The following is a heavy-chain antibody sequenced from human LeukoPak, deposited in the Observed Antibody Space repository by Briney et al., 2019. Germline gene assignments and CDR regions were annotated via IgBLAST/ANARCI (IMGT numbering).Heavy chain of an antibody. D-gene: IGHD5-24*01. CDR3: ARRDGYNFYFDY. J-gene: IGHJ4*02. CDR2: VYYSGST. V-gene: IGHV4-39*01. CDR1: GGSISSSDYY. Sequence: PSETLSHTCTVSGGSISSSDYYWAWIRQPPGKGLEWIGSVYYSGSTHYIPSLKSRVIISVDTSKNQFSLKLKSVTAADTAAYYCARRDGYNFYFDYWGQGTLVTVSS.